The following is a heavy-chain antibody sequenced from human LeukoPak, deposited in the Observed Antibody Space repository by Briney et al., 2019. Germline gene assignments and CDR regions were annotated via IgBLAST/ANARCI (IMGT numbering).Heavy chain of an antibody. J-gene: IGHJ6*03. Sequence: GGSLRLSCAASGFTFSSYWMSWVRQAPGKGLEWVANIKQDGSEKYYVDSVKGRFTISRDNAKNSLYLQMNSLRAEDTAVYYCARERIGYCSRTSCYLERYYYYMDVWGKGTTVTVSS. D-gene: IGHD2-2*01. V-gene: IGHV3-7*01. CDR2: IKQDGSEK. CDR3: ARERIGYCSRTSCYLERYYYYMDV. CDR1: GFTFSSYW.